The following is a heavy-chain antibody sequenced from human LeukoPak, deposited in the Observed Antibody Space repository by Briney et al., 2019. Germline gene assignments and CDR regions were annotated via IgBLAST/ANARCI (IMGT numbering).Heavy chain of an antibody. CDR2: IRYDGGNK. CDR1: GFTFSSYG. Sequence: GGSLRLSCAASGFTFSSYGMHWVRQAPGKGLEWVAFIRYDGGNKYYADFVKGRFTISRDNSKDTLYLQMNSLRAEDTAVYYCAKDQVLGIVGATYYWGQGTLVTVSS. J-gene: IGHJ4*02. CDR3: AKDQVLGIVGATYY. V-gene: IGHV3-30*02. D-gene: IGHD1-26*01.